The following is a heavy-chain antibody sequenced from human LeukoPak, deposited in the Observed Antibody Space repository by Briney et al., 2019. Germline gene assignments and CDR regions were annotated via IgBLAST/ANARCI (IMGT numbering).Heavy chain of an antibody. V-gene: IGHV4-39*01. CDR2: IYYSGST. CDR3: ATPRPYSSSWYYFDY. CDR1: GGSISSSSYY. Sequence: PSETLSLTCTVSGGSISSSSYYWGWIRQPPGKGLEWIGSIYYSGSTYYNPSLKSRVTISVDTSKNQFSLKLSSVTAADTAVYYCATPRPYSSSWYYFDYWGQGTLVTVSS. D-gene: IGHD6-13*01. J-gene: IGHJ4*02.